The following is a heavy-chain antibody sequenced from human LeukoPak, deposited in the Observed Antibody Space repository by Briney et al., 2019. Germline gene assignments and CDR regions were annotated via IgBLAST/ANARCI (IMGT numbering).Heavy chain of an antibody. CDR1: GGSVSSGSYY. Sequence: SETLSLTCTVSGGSVSSGSYYWSWIRQPPGKGLEWIGYIYYSGSTNYNPSLKSRVTISVDTSKNQFSLKLSSVTAADTAVYYCARAMRYSSSWYDDWGQGTLVTVSS. CDR2: IYYSGST. D-gene: IGHD6-13*01. V-gene: IGHV4-61*01. CDR3: ARAMRYSSSWYDD. J-gene: IGHJ5*02.